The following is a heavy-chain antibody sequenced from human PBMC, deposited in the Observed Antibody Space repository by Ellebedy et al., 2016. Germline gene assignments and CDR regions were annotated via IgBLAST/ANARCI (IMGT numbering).Heavy chain of an antibody. J-gene: IGHJ3*01. CDR3: AKWNSGWYGFDV. D-gene: IGHD6-13*01. Sequence: SETLSLTCTVSGYSISSGYYWGWIRQPPGKGLEWIGTIYHSGTTYYNPSLKSRVTMSVDTSKSQFSLRLTSVTAADTAVYHCAKWNSGWYGFDVWGQGTMVTVSS. CDR2: IYHSGTT. V-gene: IGHV4-38-2*02. CDR1: GYSISSGYY.